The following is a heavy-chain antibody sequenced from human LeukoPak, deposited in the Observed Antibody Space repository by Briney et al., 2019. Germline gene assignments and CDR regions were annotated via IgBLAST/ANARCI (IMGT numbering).Heavy chain of an antibody. CDR1: GFTFSSYW. Sequence: GGSLRLSCAASGFTFSSYWVHWVRQAPGKGLVWFSRINTDGSTTGYADAVKGRFTISRDNAKNTLYLQMNSLRAEDTAVYYCARAHRSGSLDSWGQGTLVTVSS. D-gene: IGHD1-26*01. CDR2: INTDGSTT. J-gene: IGHJ4*02. CDR3: ARAHRSGSLDS. V-gene: IGHV3-74*01.